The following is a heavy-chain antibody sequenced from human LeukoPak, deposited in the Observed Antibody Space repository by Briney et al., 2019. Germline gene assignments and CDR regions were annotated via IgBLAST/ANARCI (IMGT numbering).Heavy chain of an antibody. Sequence: SETLSPTCTVSGGSISSDHWNWIRQPARKGVEWIGRIYYSGSTSYHPSLKSRVTMSIDTPKNQFSLKLSSVTAADTAVYYCARGGDWFDPWGQGTLVTVSS. CDR1: GGSISSDH. CDR2: IYYSGST. J-gene: IGHJ5*02. CDR3: ARGGDWFDP. V-gene: IGHV4-4*07. D-gene: IGHD3-16*01.